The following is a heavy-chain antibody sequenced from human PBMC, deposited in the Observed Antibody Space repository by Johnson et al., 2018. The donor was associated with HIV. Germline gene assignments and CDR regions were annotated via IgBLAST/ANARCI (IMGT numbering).Heavy chain of an antibody. J-gene: IGHJ3*02. Sequence: VQLVESGGGVVQPGGSLRLSCAASGFTVSSNYMSWVRQAPGKGLEWVSVIYSGGSTYYADSVKGRFTISRDNSKNTLYLQMNSLRAEDTAVYYCAKDRIAVAGNDAFDIWGQGTMVTVSS. CDR2: IYSGGST. D-gene: IGHD6-19*01. CDR1: GFTVSSNY. V-gene: IGHV3-53*01. CDR3: AKDRIAVAGNDAFDI.